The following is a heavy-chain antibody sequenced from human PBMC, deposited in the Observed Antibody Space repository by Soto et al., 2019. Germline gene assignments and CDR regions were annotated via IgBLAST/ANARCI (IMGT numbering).Heavy chain of an antibody. CDR1: GYSFSTYW. CDR2: IFPGDSET. V-gene: IGHV5-51*01. Sequence: GESLKISCKGSGYSFSTYWIGWVRQIPGKGLEWMGLIFPGDSETTYSPSFQGHVSISADTSISTAYLQWDSLKTSDSAIYYCARETIFGVVTTTFDYWGQGTLVTVSS. J-gene: IGHJ4*02. CDR3: ARETIFGVVTTTFDY. D-gene: IGHD3-3*01.